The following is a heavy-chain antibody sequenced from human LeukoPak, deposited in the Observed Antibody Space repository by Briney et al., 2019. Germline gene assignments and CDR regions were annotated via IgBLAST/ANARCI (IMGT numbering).Heavy chain of an antibody. CDR3: ARGGIRFLEWLLSLC. CDR1: GFTFSSYS. D-gene: IGHD3-3*01. J-gene: IGHJ4*02. CDR2: ISSSSSYI. Sequence: GGSLRLSCAASGFTFSSYSMNWVRQAPGKGLEWVSSISSSSSYIYYADSVKGRFTISRDNAKNSLYLQMNCLRAEDTAVYYCARGGIRFLEWLLSLCWGQGTLVTVSS. V-gene: IGHV3-21*01.